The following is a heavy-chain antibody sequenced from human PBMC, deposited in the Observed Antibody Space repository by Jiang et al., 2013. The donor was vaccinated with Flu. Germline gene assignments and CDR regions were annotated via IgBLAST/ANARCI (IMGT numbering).Heavy chain of an antibody. CDR3: ASDQDYYSNYEADWYFDL. CDR2: IYYSGST. Sequence: LLKPSETLSLTCTVPGGSISSSSYYWGWIRQPPGKGLEWIGSIYYSGSTYYNPSLKSRVTISVDTSKNQFSLKLSSVTAADTAVYYCASDQDYYSNYEADWYFDLWGRGTL. J-gene: IGHJ2*01. V-gene: IGHV4-39*07. CDR1: GGSISSSSYY. D-gene: IGHD4-11*01.